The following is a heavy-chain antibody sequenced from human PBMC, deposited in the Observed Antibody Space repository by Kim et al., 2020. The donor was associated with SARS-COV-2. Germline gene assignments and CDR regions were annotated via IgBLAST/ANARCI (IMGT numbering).Heavy chain of an antibody. D-gene: IGHD2-15*01. CDR1: GFTFSNAW. Sequence: GGSLRLSCAASGFTFSNAWMSWVRQAPGKGLEWVGRIKSKTDGGTTDYAAPVKGRFTISRDDSKNTLYLQMNSLKTEDTAVYYCTTRIGEVVVAATHFDYWGQGTLVTVSS. CDR3: TTRIGEVVVAATHFDY. J-gene: IGHJ4*02. V-gene: IGHV3-15*01. CDR2: IKSKTDGGTT.